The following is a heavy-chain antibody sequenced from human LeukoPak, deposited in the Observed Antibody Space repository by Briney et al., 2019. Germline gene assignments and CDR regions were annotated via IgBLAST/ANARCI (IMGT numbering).Heavy chain of an antibody. J-gene: IGHJ4*02. V-gene: IGHV1-46*01. CDR1: GYTFTSYY. CDR3: ARVGGYCSSTSCYEIDY. D-gene: IGHD2-2*01. Sequence: ASVKVSCKASGYTFTSYYMHWVRQAPGQGLEWMGIINPSGGSTSYAQKFQGRVTMTRDTSTSTVYMELSSLRYEDTAVYYCARVGGYCSSTSCYEIDYWGQGTLVTVSS. CDR2: INPSGGST.